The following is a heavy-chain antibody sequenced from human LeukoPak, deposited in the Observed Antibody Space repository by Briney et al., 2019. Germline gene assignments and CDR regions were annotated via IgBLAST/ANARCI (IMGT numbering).Heavy chain of an antibody. CDR3: VRDPGGRWLQYFDY. V-gene: IGHV3-30*03. J-gene: IGHJ4*02. CDR1: GFTFSSYG. CDR2: ISYDGSNK. D-gene: IGHD5-24*01. Sequence: GGSLRLSCAASGFTFSSYGMHWVRQAPGKGLEWVAVISYDGSNKYYADSVKGRFTISRDNSKSTLYLQMNSLRAEDTAVYYCVRDPGGRWLQYFDYWGQGTLVTVSS.